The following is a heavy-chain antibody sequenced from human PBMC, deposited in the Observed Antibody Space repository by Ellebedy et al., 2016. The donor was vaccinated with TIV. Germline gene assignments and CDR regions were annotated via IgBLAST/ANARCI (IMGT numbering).Heavy chain of an antibody. V-gene: IGHV1-69*13. CDR2: IIPTFGTR. J-gene: IGHJ5*02. CDR3: ATSPDVVVTHIDRWFDP. Sequence: SVKVSXXAYGGTLSSYAISWLRQAPGQGLEWMGGIIPTFGTRNYAQNLQGRVTITADDSTNTAYMELRSLKSEDTAVYYCATSPDVVVTHIDRWFDPWGQGTLVTVSS. D-gene: IGHD2-21*02. CDR1: GGTLSSYA.